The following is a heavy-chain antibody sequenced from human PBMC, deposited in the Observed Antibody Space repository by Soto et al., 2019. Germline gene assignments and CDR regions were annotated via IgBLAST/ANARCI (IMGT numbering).Heavy chain of an antibody. Sequence: GGSLRLSCAASGFTFSSYAMHWVRQAPGKGLEWVAVISYDGSNKYYADSVKGRFTISRDNSKNTLYLQMNSLRAEDTAVYYCARPITMIDEAYYYGMDVWGQGTTVTVSS. CDR1: GFTFSSYA. CDR3: ARPITMIDEAYYYGMDV. J-gene: IGHJ6*02. D-gene: IGHD3-22*01. V-gene: IGHV3-30-3*01. CDR2: ISYDGSNK.